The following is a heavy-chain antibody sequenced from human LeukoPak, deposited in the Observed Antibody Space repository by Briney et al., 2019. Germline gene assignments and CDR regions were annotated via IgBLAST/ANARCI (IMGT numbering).Heavy chain of an antibody. Sequence: XRLSCTASGFTFGDYAMSWFRQAPGKGLEWVGFIRSKAYGCTTEYAASVKGRFTISRDDSKSIAYLQMNSLKTEDTAVYYCTRPSSIAARREYYFDYWGQGTLVTVSS. J-gene: IGHJ4*02. CDR1: GFTFGDYA. CDR3: TRPSSIAARREYYFDY. V-gene: IGHV3-49*03. CDR2: IRSKAYGCTT. D-gene: IGHD6-6*01.